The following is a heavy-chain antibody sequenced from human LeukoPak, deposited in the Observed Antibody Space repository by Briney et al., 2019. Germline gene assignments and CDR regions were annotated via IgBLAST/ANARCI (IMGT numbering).Heavy chain of an antibody. CDR1: GGSISSNNW. V-gene: IGHV4-4*02. CDR3: ARGLHGDMVRGVIFDY. D-gene: IGHD3-10*01. J-gene: IGHJ4*02. CDR2: INHSGST. Sequence: PSETLSLTCVVSGGSISSNNWWSWVRQSPGKGLEWIGEINHSGSTNYNPSLKSRVTISVDTSKNQFSLKLSSVTAADTAVYYCARGLHGDMVRGVIFDYWGQGTLVTVSS.